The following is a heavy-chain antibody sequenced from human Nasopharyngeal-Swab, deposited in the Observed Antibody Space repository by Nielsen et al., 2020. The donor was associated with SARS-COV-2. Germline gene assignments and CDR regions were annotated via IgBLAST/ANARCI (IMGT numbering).Heavy chain of an antibody. D-gene: IGHD5-18*01. CDR2: ISAYNGNT. Sequence: ASVNVSCKASGYNFTSYGISWVRQAPGQGLEWMGWISAYNGNTNYAQKLQGRVTMTTDTSTSTAYMELRSLRSDDTAVYYCARDPPLLESGYSYGFPRFDYWGQGTLVTVSS. CDR1: GYNFTSYG. J-gene: IGHJ4*02. V-gene: IGHV1-18*01. CDR3: ARDPPLLESGYSYGFPRFDY.